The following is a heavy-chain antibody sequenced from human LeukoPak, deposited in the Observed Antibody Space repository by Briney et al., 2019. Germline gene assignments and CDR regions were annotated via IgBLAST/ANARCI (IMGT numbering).Heavy chain of an antibody. Sequence: GGSLRLSCAASGFTFSSYGMHWVRQAPGKGLEWVAVISYDGSNKYYADSVKGRFTISRDNSKNTLYLQMNSLKTEDTAVYYCTTVQSYYYDSSGYYIIDYWGQGTLVTVSS. CDR1: GFTFSSYG. D-gene: IGHD3-22*01. V-gene: IGHV3-30*03. J-gene: IGHJ4*02. CDR3: TTVQSYYYDSSGYYIIDY. CDR2: ISYDGSNK.